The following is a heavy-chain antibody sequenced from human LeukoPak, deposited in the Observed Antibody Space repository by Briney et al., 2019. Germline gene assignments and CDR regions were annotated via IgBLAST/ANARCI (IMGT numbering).Heavy chain of an antibody. Sequence: GESLKISCKGSGYSFTTYWIGWVRQMPGKGLEWMGIIYPGDSDIRYSPSFQGQVTISADKSISTAYLQWSSLKASDTAMYYCARHLLRASYLDAFDMWGQGTMVTVSS. J-gene: IGHJ3*02. CDR1: GYSFTTYW. CDR3: ARHLLRASYLDAFDM. V-gene: IGHV5-51*01. CDR2: IYPGDSDI. D-gene: IGHD3-16*01.